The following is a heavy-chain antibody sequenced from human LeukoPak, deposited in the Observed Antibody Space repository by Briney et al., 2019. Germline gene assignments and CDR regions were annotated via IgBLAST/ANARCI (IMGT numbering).Heavy chain of an antibody. CDR1: GGSISSGGYY. V-gene: IGHV4-31*03. D-gene: IGHD2-2*01. CDR3: ARLVVPAAARFDY. Sequence: SQTLSLTCTVSGGSISSGGYYWSWIRQHPGKGLEWIGYIYYSWSTYYNPSLKSRVTISVDTSKNQFSLKLSSVTAADTAVYYCARLVVPAAARFDYWGQGTLVTVSS. CDR2: IYYSWST. J-gene: IGHJ4*02.